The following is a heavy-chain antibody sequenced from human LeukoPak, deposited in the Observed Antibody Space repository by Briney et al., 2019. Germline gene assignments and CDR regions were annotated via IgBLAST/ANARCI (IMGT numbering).Heavy chain of an antibody. J-gene: IGHJ3*02. D-gene: IGHD3-10*01. V-gene: IGHV3-23*01. CDR1: GFTFSSYA. Sequence: GGSLRLSCAASGFTFSSYAMSWVRQTPGKGLEWVSTFSSSGGSTYYADSVKARFTISRDNSKNTLYLQMNSLRAEDTAVYYCATHITMVRGIDAFDIWGQGTMVTVSS. CDR3: ATHITMVRGIDAFDI. CDR2: FSSSGGST.